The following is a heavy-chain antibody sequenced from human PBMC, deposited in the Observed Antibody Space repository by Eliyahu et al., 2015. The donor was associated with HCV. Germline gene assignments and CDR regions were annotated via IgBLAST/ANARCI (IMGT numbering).Heavy chain of an antibody. V-gene: IGHV3-33*01. J-gene: IGHJ6*02. Sequence: QVHLVESGGGVVQPGKSLRLSCAASGFSFSSXGMPWVRPAPGKGLEWVAVIWFDGNKKYYIDSVRGRFTISRDNSKNTLYLEMNSLRADDTGVYYCARDSQPMVVRPAAILYGMDVWGQGTTVTVSS. D-gene: IGHD2-2*02. CDR3: ARDSQPMVVRPAAILYGMDV. CDR2: IWFDGNKK. CDR1: GFSFSSXG.